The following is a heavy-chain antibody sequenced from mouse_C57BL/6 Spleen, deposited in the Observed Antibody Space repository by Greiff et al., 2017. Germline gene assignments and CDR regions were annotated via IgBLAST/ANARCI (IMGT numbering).Heavy chain of an antibody. V-gene: IGHV14-2*01. J-gene: IGHJ3*01. Sequence: EVQLQQSGAELVKPGASVKLSCTASGFNFKDYYMHWVQQRTEQGLEWIGRIDPEDGETKYAPKFQGKATITADTTSNTSYLQLSSLTSEDTAVYYSARDGNCEWFAYWGQGTLVTVSS. D-gene: IGHD2-1*01. CDR3: ARDGNCEWFAY. CDR1: GFNFKDYY. CDR2: IDPEDGET.